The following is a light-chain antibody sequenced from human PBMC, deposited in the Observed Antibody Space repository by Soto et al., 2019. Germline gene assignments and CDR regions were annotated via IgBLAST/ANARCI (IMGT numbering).Light chain of an antibody. CDR3: QQCHSYPWT. CDR1: QSISSW. J-gene: IGKJ1*01. Sequence: DIQMTQSPSTLSASVGDRVTITCRASQSISSWLAWYQQKPGKAPKLLIYKASSLESGVTSRFSGSGSGTEFTLNISSLQPDDFAAYYCQQCHSYPWTFGQGNKVEIK. V-gene: IGKV1-5*03. CDR2: KAS.